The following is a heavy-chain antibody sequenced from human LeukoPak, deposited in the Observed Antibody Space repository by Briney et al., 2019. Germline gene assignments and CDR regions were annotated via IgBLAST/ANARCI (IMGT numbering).Heavy chain of an antibody. CDR1: GFTFSSYE. CDR2: ISSSGSTI. Sequence: GGSLRLSSAASGFTFSSYEMNWVRQAPGKGLKWGSYISSSGSTIYYAESVKGRFTISRDNAKNSLYLQMNSLRAEDTAVYYCAELGITMIGGVWGKGTTVTISS. D-gene: IGHD3-10*02. CDR3: AELGITMIGGV. J-gene: IGHJ6*04. V-gene: IGHV3-48*03.